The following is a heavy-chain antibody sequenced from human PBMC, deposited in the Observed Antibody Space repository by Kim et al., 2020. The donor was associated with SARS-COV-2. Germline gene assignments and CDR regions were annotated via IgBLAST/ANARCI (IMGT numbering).Heavy chain of an antibody. D-gene: IGHD6-13*01. CDR3: ARERVIAAAGNYYYYGMDV. CDR2: IYYSGST. V-gene: IGHV4-59*01. J-gene: IGHJ6*02. Sequence: SETLSLTCTVSGGSISSYYWSWIRQPPGKGLEWIGYIYYSGSTNYNPSLKSRVTISVDTSKNQFSLKLSSVTAADTAVYYCARERVIAAAGNYYYYGMDVWGQGTTVTVSS. CDR1: GGSISSYY.